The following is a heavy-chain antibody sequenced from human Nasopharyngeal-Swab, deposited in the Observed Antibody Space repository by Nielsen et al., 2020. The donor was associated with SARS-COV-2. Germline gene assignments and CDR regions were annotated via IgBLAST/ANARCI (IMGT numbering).Heavy chain of an antibody. V-gene: IGHV3-21*01. CDR3: ARDRVVYYDSNGYFGY. CDR2: ISSSSSYI. J-gene: IGHJ4*02. Sequence: GESLKISCAASGFTFSSYSMNWVRQAPGKGLEWVSSISSSSSYIYYADSVKGRFTISRDNAKNSLYLQMNSLRAEDTAVYYCARDRVVYYDSNGYFGYWGQGTLVTVSS. CDR1: GFTFSSYS. D-gene: IGHD3-22*01.